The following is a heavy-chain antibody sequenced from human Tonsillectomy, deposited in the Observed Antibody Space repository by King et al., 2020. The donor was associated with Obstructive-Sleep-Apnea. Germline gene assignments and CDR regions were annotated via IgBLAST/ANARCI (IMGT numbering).Heavy chain of an antibody. J-gene: IGHJ5*02. CDR2: ISGNGGST. D-gene: IGHD3-3*01. Sequence: VQLVESGGDLVQPGGSLRLSCAASGFTFSSYGMSWVRQAPGKGLEWVSAISGNGGSTYYADSVKGRFTISRDNSKNTLYLQINSLRADDTAVYYCAKNTFYDFWSERNWFDPLGQGTLVTVSS. CDR1: GFTFSSYG. V-gene: IGHV3-23*04. CDR3: AKNTFYDFWSERNWFDP.